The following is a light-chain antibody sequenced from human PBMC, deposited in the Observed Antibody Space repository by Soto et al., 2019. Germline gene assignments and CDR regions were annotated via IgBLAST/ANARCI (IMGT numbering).Light chain of an antibody. CDR2: GAS. Sequence: EIVMTQSPATLSVSPGERATLSCRASQSVSSNLAWYQQKPGQAPRLLIYGASTRATGIPARFSGNGSGTEITLTISSLQSEDFAVYYCQQYNNWPPYTFGQGTKLEIK. V-gene: IGKV3-15*01. J-gene: IGKJ2*01. CDR3: QQYNNWPPYT. CDR1: QSVSSN.